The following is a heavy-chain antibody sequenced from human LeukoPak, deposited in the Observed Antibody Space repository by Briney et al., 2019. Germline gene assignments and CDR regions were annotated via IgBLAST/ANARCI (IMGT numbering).Heavy chain of an antibody. CDR3: GRVIAGAIDY. J-gene: IGHJ4*02. CDR1: GFTLGGYS. CDR2: IKRDGSDR. Sequence: PGGSLRLSCAASGFTLGGYSMTWGRQARGKGVEGVANIKRDGSDRLYVGFVKGRFTISRDNADNSLYLQMNSLRAEDTAVYYCGRVIAGAIDYWGQGTLVTVSS. D-gene: IGHD6-13*01. V-gene: IGHV3-7*01.